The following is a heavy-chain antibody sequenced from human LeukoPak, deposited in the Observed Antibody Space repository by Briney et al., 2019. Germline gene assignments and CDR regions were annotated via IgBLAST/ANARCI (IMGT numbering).Heavy chain of an antibody. D-gene: IGHD3/OR15-3a*01. CDR2: IYYSGST. Sequence: SQTLSLTCTVSGGSITNNNFYWSWIRQPPGKGLEWIGYIYYSGSTYYNPSLKSRVTISVDMSKNQFSLKLTFVTAADTAVYYCARRRTGDYLDYWGQGTLVTVSS. CDR1: GGSITNNNFY. CDR3: ARRRTGDYLDY. J-gene: IGHJ4*02. V-gene: IGHV4-30-4*01.